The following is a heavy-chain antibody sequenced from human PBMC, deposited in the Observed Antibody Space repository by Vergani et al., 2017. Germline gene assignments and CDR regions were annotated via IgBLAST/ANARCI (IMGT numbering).Heavy chain of an antibody. V-gene: IGHV1-69*12. J-gene: IGHJ6*03. CDR1: GGTFSSYA. D-gene: IGHD3-10*01. Sequence: QVQLVQSGAEVKKPGASVKVSCKASGGTFSSYAISWVRQAPGQGLEWMGGIIPIFGTANYAQKFQGRVTITADESTSTAYMELSSLRSEDTAVYYCARVSRHLYGSAIDYYYYYYMDVWGKGP. CDR3: ARVSRHLYGSAIDYYYYYYMDV. CDR2: IIPIFGTA.